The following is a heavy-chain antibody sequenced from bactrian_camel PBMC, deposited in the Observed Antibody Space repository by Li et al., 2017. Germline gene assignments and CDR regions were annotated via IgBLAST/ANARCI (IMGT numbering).Heavy chain of an antibody. Sequence: QLVESGGGLVQPGGSLSPSCAASTFTISRYYMAWVRQAPGKGLEWISAINSGDGSTYYADSVKGRFTISSDKATNTLYLEMNMLKPEDTAMYYCAASTPRNIGYGSDWDVSDKYRFWGQGTQVTVS. J-gene: IGHJ4*01. CDR1: TFTISRYY. CDR2: INSGDGST. D-gene: IGHD2*01. CDR3: AASTPRNIGYGSDWDVSDKYRF. V-gene: IGHV3S40*01.